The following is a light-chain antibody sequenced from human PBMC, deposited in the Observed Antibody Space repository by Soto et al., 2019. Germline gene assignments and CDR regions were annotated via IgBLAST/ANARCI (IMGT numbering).Light chain of an antibody. CDR2: LDSDGSH. Sequence: QHVLTQSPSASASLGASVKLTCTLSSTSSSYAIAWHQQQPEKGPRYLMKLDSDGSHTKGDAIPDRFSGSSSGAERYLTISSLQSEDEADYYCQTWGTGIHVVFGGGTKLTAL. J-gene: IGLJ2*01. CDR3: QTWGTGIHVV. V-gene: IGLV4-69*01. CDR1: STSSSYA.